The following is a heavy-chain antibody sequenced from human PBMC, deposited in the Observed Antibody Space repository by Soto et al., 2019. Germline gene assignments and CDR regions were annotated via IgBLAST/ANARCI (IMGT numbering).Heavy chain of an antibody. V-gene: IGHV4-34*01. Sequence: QVQLQQWGAGLLKPSETLSLTCAVYGGSFSGYYWSWIRQPPGKGLEWIGEINHSGSTNYNASLKSQDTIAEDTSKNQFSLKLSFVTAADTAVYYCASSNSIVVVPAATPNNWFDPWGQGTLVTVSS. CDR2: INHSGST. CDR1: GGSFSGYY. CDR3: ASSNSIVVVPAATPNNWFDP. D-gene: IGHD2-2*02. J-gene: IGHJ5*02.